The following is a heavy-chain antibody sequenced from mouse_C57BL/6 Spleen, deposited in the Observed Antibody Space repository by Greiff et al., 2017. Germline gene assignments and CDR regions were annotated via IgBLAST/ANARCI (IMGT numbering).Heavy chain of an antibody. CDR3: AREQRRSSMDY. CDR2: IHPNSGST. V-gene: IGHV1-64*01. CDR1: GYTLTSYW. Sequence: VQLQQPGAELVKPGASVKLSCKASGYTLTSYWMHWVKQRPGQGLEWIGMIHPNSGSTNYNEKFKSKATLTVDKSSSTAYMQLSSLTSEDSAVYYCAREQRRSSMDYWGQGTSVTVSS. J-gene: IGHJ4*01. D-gene: IGHD3-2*02.